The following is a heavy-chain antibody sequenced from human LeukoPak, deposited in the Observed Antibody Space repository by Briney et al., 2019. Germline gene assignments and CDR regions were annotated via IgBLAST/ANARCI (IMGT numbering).Heavy chain of an antibody. J-gene: IGHJ4*02. V-gene: IGHV4-39*01. CDR2: IYYSGTS. CDR1: GGSISSTSYY. CDR3: ARSYYASGSYAYYFDY. Sequence: PAETLSLTCTVSGGSISSTSYYWGWIRQPPGKGLEWICSIYYSGTSKYNPSLKSRLTISVDTSRNQFSLKLSSVTAADTAVYYCARSYYASGSYAYYFDYWGQGTLVTVSS. D-gene: IGHD3-10*01.